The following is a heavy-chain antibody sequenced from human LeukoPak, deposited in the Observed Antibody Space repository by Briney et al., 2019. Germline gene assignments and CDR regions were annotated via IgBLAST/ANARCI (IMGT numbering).Heavy chain of an antibody. D-gene: IGHD3-10*01. CDR1: GFTFSSFA. CDR3: ARDVYDSGKVDY. J-gene: IGHJ4*02. V-gene: IGHV3-30*04. CDR2: ISYDGSNK. Sequence: GGSLRLSCAASGFTFSSFALHWVRQAPGKGLEWVAFISYDGSNKYYADSVKGRFTVSRDNSKHSLYLQMNGLRAEDTAMYYCARDVYDSGKVDYWGQGTLVTVSS.